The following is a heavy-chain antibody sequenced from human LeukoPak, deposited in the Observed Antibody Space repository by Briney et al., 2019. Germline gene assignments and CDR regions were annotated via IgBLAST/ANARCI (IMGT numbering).Heavy chain of an antibody. CDR2: IYFSGST. D-gene: IGHD4-11*01. CDR3: ARDIGSQMTTISDWFDP. Sequence: SETLSLTCTVSGVSIRSSLYYWGWIRQPPGKGLEWIGSIYFSGSTYYNPSLKSRVTISVDTSKNQFSLKLSSVTAADTALYYCARDIGSQMTTISDWFDPWGQGTLVTASS. J-gene: IGHJ5*02. V-gene: IGHV4-39*07. CDR1: GVSIRSSLYY.